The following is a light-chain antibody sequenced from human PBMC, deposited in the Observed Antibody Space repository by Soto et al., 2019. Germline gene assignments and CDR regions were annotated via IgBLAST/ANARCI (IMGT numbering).Light chain of an antibody. CDR3: KKYNSWPRN. CDR1: QSFSSN. Sequence: EIVMTQFPATLSLSTGEIATLSCRASQSFSSNLAWYQQKPGQDHRLIIYGASTRATDIPDRFSGSGSGTEFTLTIRRLQSEDFAVYYCKKYNSWPRNVGKGTQLEIK. V-gene: IGKV3-15*01. J-gene: IGKJ5*01. CDR2: GAS.